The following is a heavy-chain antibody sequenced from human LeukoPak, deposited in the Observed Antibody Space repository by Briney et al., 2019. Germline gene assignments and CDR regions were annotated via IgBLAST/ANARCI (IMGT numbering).Heavy chain of an antibody. V-gene: IGHV3-7*03. CDR3: ARDSGCSGGSCYPTLSYFDY. Sequence: PGGSLRLSCAASGFTFSSYWMSWVRQAPGKGLEWVANIKQDGSEKYYVDSVKGRFTISRDNAKNSLYLQMNSLRAEDTAVYYCARDSGCSGGSCYPTLSYFDYWGQGTLVTVSS. D-gene: IGHD2-15*01. CDR1: GFTFSSYW. CDR2: IKQDGSEK. J-gene: IGHJ4*02.